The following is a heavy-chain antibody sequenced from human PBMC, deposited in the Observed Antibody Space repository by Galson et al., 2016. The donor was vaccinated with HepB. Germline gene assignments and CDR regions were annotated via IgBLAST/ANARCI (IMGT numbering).Heavy chain of an antibody. CDR3: ARDSRYGGNDAADI. D-gene: IGHD4-23*01. CDR1: GYTFSFYY. J-gene: IGHJ3*02. Sequence: SVKVSCKASGYTFSFYYIHWVRQAPGQGLEWMGWINPNSGGTNSAQKFHGRVTMTRDTSISTAYMELSRLTSDDTAMYYCARDSRYGGNDAADIWGQGTMVTVSS. CDR2: INPNSGGT. V-gene: IGHV1-2*02.